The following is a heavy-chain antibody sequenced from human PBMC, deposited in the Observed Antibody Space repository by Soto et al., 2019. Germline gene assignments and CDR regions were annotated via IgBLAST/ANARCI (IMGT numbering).Heavy chain of an antibody. Sequence: QLLQSGGDLVQPGGSLRLSCAGTGLTLRSYAMTWIRQTPEKGLEWVSTISGRSAVPSYADSVNGRFTVSRDNSKNTLYLQMNSLRPDETAIYYCAKGGPFTGGFDPWGQGTLVTVSA. D-gene: IGHD3-16*01. V-gene: IGHV3-23*01. CDR2: ISGRSAVP. J-gene: IGHJ5*02. CDR1: GLTLRSYA. CDR3: AKGGPFTGGFDP.